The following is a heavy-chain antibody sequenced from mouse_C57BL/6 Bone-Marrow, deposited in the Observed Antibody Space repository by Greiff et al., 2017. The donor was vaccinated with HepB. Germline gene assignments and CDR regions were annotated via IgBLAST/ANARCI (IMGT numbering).Heavy chain of an antibody. CDR1: GFTFSSYA. D-gene: IGHD1-1*01. Sequence: EVKLVESGEGLVKPGGSLKLSCAASGFTFSSYAMSWVRQTPEKRLEWVAYISSGGDYIYYADTVKGRFTISRDNARNTLYLQMSSLKSEDTAMYYCTRTTTVVVPYFDYWGQGTTLTVSS. CDR3: TRTTTVVVPYFDY. J-gene: IGHJ2*01. CDR2: ISSGGDYI. V-gene: IGHV5-9-1*02.